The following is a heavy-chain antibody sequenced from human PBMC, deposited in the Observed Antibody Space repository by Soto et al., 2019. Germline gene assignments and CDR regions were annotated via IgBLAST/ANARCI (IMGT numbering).Heavy chain of an antibody. CDR2: IFLIDSDT. CDR1: GYRFTSYW. V-gene: IGHV5-51*01. J-gene: IGHJ5*02. CDR3: ARKDKSGYFNWFDP. D-gene: IGHD5-12*01. Sequence: GESLKISCRTSGYRFTSYWIAWVRQMPGKGLEWMGIIFLIDSDTRYSPSFQGQVTISADRSTSTVFLQWASLKASDTAVYFCARKDKSGYFNWFDPWGQGTLVTVSS.